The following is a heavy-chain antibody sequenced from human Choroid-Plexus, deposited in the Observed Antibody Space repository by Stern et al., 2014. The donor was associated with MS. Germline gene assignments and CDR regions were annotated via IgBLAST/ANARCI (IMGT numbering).Heavy chain of an antibody. CDR1: GYIFIGYY. CDR2: INPNTGGT. Sequence: VQLVESGAEVKKPGASVKVSCKTSGYIFIGYYIHWVRQAPGQGLEWMAWINPNTGGTKYAQKFQGRVTMSRYTSISTAYVELSSLTSDDTAVYYCARDQRGITIFGVVTDYYYLGMDVWGQGTTVTVSS. D-gene: IGHD3-3*01. J-gene: IGHJ6*02. CDR3: ARDQRGITIFGVVTDYYYLGMDV. V-gene: IGHV1-2*02.